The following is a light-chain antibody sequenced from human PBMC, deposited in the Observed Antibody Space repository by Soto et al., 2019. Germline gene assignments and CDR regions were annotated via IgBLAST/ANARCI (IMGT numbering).Light chain of an antibody. CDR2: GNS. Sequence: QSVLTQPPSVSGAPGQRVTISCTGSSSNIGAGYDVHWYQQLPGTAPKLLIYGNSNRPSGVPDRFSGSKSGTSASLAITGLKAEYEADYYCQSYDSSRSVVFGGGTKVTVL. CDR1: SSNIGAGYD. CDR3: QSYDSSRSVV. J-gene: IGLJ2*01. V-gene: IGLV1-40*01.